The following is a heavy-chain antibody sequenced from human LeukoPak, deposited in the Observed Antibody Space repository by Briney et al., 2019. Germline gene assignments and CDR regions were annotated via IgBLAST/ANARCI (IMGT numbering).Heavy chain of an antibody. Sequence: GGSLRLSCAASGFTFSSYAMSWVRQAPGKGLEWVSGISGSGGSTYYADSVKGRFTISRDNSKSTLYLQMNSLRPEDTAVYYCAKDRHAPGRYCSSTICFPFDPWGQGTLVIVSS. CDR1: GFTFSSYA. V-gene: IGHV3-23*01. CDR3: AKDRHAPGRYCSSTICFPFDP. CDR2: ISGSGGST. D-gene: IGHD2-2*01. J-gene: IGHJ5*02.